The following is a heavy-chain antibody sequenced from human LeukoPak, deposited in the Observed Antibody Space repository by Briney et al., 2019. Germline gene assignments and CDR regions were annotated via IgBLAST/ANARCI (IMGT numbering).Heavy chain of an antibody. CDR2: INPNSGGT. CDR1: GYTFTAYY. Sequence: ASVNVSCKASGYTFTAYYMHWVRQAPGQGLEWMGWINPNSGGTNYAQKFPGRVTMTRDTSISTAYMELIRLRSEDTAVYYCARGGPYSTSSGGVDYWGQGTLVTVSS. D-gene: IGHD6-6*01. CDR3: ARGGPYSTSSGGVDY. V-gene: IGHV1-2*02. J-gene: IGHJ4*02.